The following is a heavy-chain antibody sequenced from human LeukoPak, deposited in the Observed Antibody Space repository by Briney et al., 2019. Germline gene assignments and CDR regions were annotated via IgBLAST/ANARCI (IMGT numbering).Heavy chain of an antibody. CDR3: ARGGFPERYHQTYYYYYGMDV. D-gene: IGHD1-14*01. CDR1: GFTFSHYA. V-gene: IGHV3-30*14. J-gene: IGHJ6*02. CDR2: ISYDGSNI. Sequence: PGRSLRLSCAASGFTFSHYAMHWVRQAPGKGLKRVALISYDGSNIQYADSLKGRFTISRDNSKNTLYLQMGSLRAEDMAVYYCARGGFPERYHQTYYYYYGMDVWGQGTTVTVSS.